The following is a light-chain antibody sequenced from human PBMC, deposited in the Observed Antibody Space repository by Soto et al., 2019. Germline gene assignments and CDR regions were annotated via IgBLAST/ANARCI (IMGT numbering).Light chain of an antibody. V-gene: IGKV1-5*03. CDR1: QSISTW. J-gene: IGKJ2*01. Sequence: DIQMTQSPSTLSASVGDRVTITCRASQSISTWLARYQQKPGKAPKLLLYKASSLRNGVPSRFSGSGSGTEFTLTIYSLQPDEFASDDCQQYNGDPHTVGQGTKLESK. CDR3: QQYNGDPHT. CDR2: KAS.